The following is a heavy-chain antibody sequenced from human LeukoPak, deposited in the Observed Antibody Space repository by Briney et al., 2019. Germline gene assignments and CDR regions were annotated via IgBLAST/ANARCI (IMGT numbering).Heavy chain of an antibody. J-gene: IGHJ3*02. CDR3: ARQVGLGYSYGYGFDI. V-gene: IGHV4-61*05. D-gene: IGHD5-18*01. CDR1: GGSISSSRYY. CDR2: IYYSGST. Sequence: SETLSLTCTVSGGSISSSRYYWSWIRQPPGKGLEWIGYIYYSGSTNYNPSLKSRVTISVDTSKNQFSLKLSSVTAADTAVYYCARQVGLGYSYGYGFDIWGQGTMVTVSS.